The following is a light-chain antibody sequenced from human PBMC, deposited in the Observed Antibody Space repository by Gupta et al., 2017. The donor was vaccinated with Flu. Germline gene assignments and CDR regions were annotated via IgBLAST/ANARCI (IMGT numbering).Light chain of an antibody. CDR1: NIGRIK. Sequence: TFGGNNIGRIKVHRDQQKPGQTPVLDIYRNSNRASGIPDRFSGSGSGNTATLTVSRAQAGDEADYYCQVWDSTTEVFGGGTKLTVL. J-gene: IGLJ3*02. CDR3: QVWDSTTEV. V-gene: IGLV3-9*01. CDR2: RNS.